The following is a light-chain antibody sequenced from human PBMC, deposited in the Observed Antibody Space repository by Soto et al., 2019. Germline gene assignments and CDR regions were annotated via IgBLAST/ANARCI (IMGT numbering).Light chain of an antibody. CDR2: GAS. CDR3: QQYGSTWT. Sequence: EIVSQQSEGTLSLPPGEGAIISCRARRSVSSSYLAWYQQKPGPAPRLLIYGASSRATGIPHRFSGRGSGTDFTLTIRRLQPEEFAVYYCQQYGSTWTFGQGTKLAIK. V-gene: IGKV3-20*01. CDR1: RSVSSSY. J-gene: IGKJ1*01.